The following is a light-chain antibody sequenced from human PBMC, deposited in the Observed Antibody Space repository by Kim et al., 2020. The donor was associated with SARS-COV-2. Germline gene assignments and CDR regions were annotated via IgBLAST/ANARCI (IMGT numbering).Light chain of an antibody. V-gene: IGLV3-19*01. CDR2: GKN. Sequence: VALGQTVRITCQGDNLRSYYATCYQQKPGQAPILVIYGKNNRPSGIPDRFSGSSSGNTASLTITGTQAGDEADYYCNSRDSNDNVVFGGGTQLTVL. CDR3: NSRDSNDNVV. CDR1: NLRSYY. J-gene: IGLJ2*01.